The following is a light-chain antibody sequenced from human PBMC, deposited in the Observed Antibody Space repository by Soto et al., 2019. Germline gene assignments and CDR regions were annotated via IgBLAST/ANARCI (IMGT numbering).Light chain of an antibody. CDR1: QRISVS. V-gene: IGKV1-5*01. CDR3: QQYDKYST. J-gene: IGKJ1*01. Sequence: IPIAQSPSTLSASVVDTVTITCRSSQRISVSLAWYQQKPGKAPNLLIYDASTLQGGVPSRFSGSGSGTEFTLTVTSLKPEDFATSFCQQYDKYSTFGNGTKVDIK. CDR2: DAS.